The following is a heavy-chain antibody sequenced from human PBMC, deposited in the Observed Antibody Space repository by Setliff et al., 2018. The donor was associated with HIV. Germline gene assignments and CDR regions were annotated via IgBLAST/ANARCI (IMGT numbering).Heavy chain of an antibody. V-gene: IGHV3-7*01. Sequence: GGSLRLSCAASGFTFSTFWMGWVRQAPGKGREWVAHIKPDGSSKKYVDSVKGRFTISRDNAKDSLYLQMHSLRAEDTAVYYCARAFSGYYFDYWGQGTLVTVSS. D-gene: IGHD3-3*01. J-gene: IGHJ4*02. CDR3: ARAFSGYYFDY. CDR2: IKPDGSSK. CDR1: GFTFSTFW.